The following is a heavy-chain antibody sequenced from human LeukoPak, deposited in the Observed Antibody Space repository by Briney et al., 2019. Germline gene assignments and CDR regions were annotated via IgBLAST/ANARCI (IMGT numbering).Heavy chain of an antibody. Sequence: PGGSLRLSCAASGFTFSSYDMHWVRQAPGKGLEWVAVISYDGSNKYYADSVKGRFTISRDNSKNTLYLQMNSLRAEDTAVYYCARENINWNYFDYWGQGTLVTVSS. CDR2: ISYDGSNK. CDR1: GFTFSSYD. D-gene: IGHD1-20*01. CDR3: ARENINWNYFDY. V-gene: IGHV3-30*01. J-gene: IGHJ4*02.